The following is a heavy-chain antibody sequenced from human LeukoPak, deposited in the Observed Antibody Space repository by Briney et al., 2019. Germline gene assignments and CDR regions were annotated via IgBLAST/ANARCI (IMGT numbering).Heavy chain of an antibody. Sequence: ASVKVSCKASGYTFTSYAISWVRQAPGQGLEWMGWISAYNGNTNYAQKLQGRVTKTTDTSTSTAYMELRSLRSDDTAVYFCARVWYYGSGSYSATLDYWGQGTLVTVSS. D-gene: IGHD3-10*01. V-gene: IGHV1-18*01. CDR2: ISAYNGNT. CDR1: GYTFTSYA. J-gene: IGHJ4*02. CDR3: ARVWYYGSGSYSATLDY.